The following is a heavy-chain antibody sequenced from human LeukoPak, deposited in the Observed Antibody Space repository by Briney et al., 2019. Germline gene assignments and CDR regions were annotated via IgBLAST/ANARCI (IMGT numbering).Heavy chain of an antibody. CDR2: IYYSGST. CDR1: GGSISSGDYY. CDR3: ARDKNYGGNPRGNFYYYGMDV. D-gene: IGHD4-23*01. Sequence: SETLSLTCTVSGGSISSGDYYWSWIRQPPGKGLEWIGYIYYSGSTYYNPSLKSRVTISVDTSKNQFSLKLSSVTAADTAVYYCARDKNYGGNPRGNFYYYGMDVWGQGTTVTVSS. V-gene: IGHV4-30-4*01. J-gene: IGHJ6*02.